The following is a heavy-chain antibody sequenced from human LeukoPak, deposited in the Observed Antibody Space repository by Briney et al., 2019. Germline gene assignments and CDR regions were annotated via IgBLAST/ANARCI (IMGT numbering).Heavy chain of an antibody. D-gene: IGHD2-2*01. CDR2: IYSGGST. V-gene: IGHV3-53*01. CDR1: GFTVSSNY. J-gene: IGHJ6*02. CDR3: AREGHLGYCSSTSCYAPYYGMDV. Sequence: GGSLRLSCAASGFTVSSNYKSWVRQAPGKGLEWVSVIYSGGSTYYADSVKGRFTISRDNSKNTLYLQMNSLRAEDTAVYYCAREGHLGYCSSTSCYAPYYGMDVWGQGTTVTVSS.